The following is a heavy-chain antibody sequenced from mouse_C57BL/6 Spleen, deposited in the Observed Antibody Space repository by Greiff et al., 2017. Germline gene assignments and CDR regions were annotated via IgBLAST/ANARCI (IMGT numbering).Heavy chain of an antibody. J-gene: IGHJ1*03. CDR1: GFTFSSYA. CDR2: ISDGGSYT. D-gene: IGHD1-1*01. V-gene: IGHV5-4*01. CDR3: ARDRVYGRSYYWYFDV. Sequence: DVKLVESGGGLVKPGGSLKLSCAASGFTFSSYAMSWVRQTPEKRLEWVATISDGGSYTYYPDNVKGRFTISRDNAKNNLYLQMSHLKSEDTAMYYCARDRVYGRSYYWYFDVWGTGTTVTVSS.